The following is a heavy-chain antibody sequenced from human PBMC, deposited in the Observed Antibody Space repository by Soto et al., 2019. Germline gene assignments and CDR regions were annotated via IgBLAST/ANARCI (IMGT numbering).Heavy chain of an antibody. J-gene: IGHJ3*02. Sequence: ASVKVSCKVSGSTFPSYGISCVRQAPGQGLEWVGWIRGYEDNTIDASKVEGRVTLTTDISSSTAYMERRSLRSDDTAVHYCGRPTVSGSLEIWAQGTMVTVSS. CDR1: GSTFPSYG. V-gene: IGHV1-18*01. D-gene: IGHD4-17*01. CDR2: IRGYEDNT. CDR3: GRPTVSGSLEI.